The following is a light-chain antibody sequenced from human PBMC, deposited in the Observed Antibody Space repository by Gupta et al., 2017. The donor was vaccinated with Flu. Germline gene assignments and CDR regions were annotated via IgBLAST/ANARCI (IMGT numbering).Light chain of an antibody. J-gene: IGKJ1*01. CDR3: HQYGRSPT. Sequence: PGTRPLSPGERATLSCRASQSLTSSYLAWYQQRPGQAPRLLIYGTSNRATGIPDRFSGSGSGTDFTLAISRLEPEDFAVYFCHQYGRSPTFGQGTKVEI. CDR1: QSLTSSY. V-gene: IGKV3-20*01. CDR2: GTS.